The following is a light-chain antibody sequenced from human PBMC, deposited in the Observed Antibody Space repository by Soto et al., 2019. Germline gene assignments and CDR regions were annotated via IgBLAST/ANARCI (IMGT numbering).Light chain of an antibody. Sequence: QSVLTQPPSVSAAPGQKVTISCSGSSCNIGNNFVSWYQQLPGTAPKLLIYDNNKRPSGISDRFSGSKSGTSATLGITGLQTGDEADYYCGTWDSSLSDVVFGGGTKLTVL. J-gene: IGLJ2*01. V-gene: IGLV1-51*01. CDR2: DNN. CDR3: GTWDSSLSDVV. CDR1: SCNIGNNF.